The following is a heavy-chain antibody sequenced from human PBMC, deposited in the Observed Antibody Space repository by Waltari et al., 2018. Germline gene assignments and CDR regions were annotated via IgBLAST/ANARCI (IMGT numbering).Heavy chain of an antibody. Sequence: QVQLQESGPGLVKPSETLSLTCTVSCGSISSYYWSWIRQPAGKGLEWIGRIYTSGSTNYNPSLKSRVTRSVDTSKNQFSLKLSSVTAADTAVYYCARDLGYCSSTSCPMGWYFDLWGRGTLVTVSS. CDR3: ARDLGYCSSTSCPMGWYFDL. V-gene: IGHV4-4*07. J-gene: IGHJ2*01. D-gene: IGHD2-2*01. CDR2: IYTSGST. CDR1: CGSISSYY.